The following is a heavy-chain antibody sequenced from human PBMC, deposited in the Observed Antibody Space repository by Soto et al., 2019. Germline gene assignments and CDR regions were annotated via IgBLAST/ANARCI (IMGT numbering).Heavy chain of an antibody. V-gene: IGHV4-59*01. D-gene: IGHD3-9*01. Sequence: PSETLSLTCTVSGGSISSYYWSWIRQPPGKGLEWIGYIYYSATTNYNPSLKSRVTISVDTSKNQFSLRLNSMTAADTAVYYCAKLRYFDWIFDYWGQGTVVTVSS. CDR2: IYYSATT. CDR3: AKLRYFDWIFDY. CDR1: GGSISSYY. J-gene: IGHJ4*02.